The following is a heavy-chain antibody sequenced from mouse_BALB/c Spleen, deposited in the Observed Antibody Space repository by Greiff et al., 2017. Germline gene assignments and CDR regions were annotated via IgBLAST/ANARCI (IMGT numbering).Heavy chain of an antibody. V-gene: IGHV1-14*01. CDR2: INPYNDGT. D-gene: IGHD2-1*01. Sequence: VHVKQSGPELVKPGASVKMSCKASGYTFTSYVMHWVKQKPGQGLEWIGYINPYNDGTKYNEKFKGKATLTSDKSSSTAYMELSSLTSEDSAVYYCARRGNYVPHAMDDWGQGTSVTVSS. CDR1: GYTFTSYV. J-gene: IGHJ4*01. CDR3: ARRGNYVPHAMDD.